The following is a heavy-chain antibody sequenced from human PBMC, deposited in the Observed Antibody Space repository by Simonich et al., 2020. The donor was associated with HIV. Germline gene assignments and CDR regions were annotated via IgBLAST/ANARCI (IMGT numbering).Heavy chain of an antibody. CDR3: ARTGDRVFDY. D-gene: IGHD1-1*01. V-gene: IGHV4-34*01. J-gene: IGHJ4*02. Sequence: QVQLQQWGAGLLKPSETLSLPRAVYGGYLSGYYWSWTRQSPEQGLELIGEIKHSGITNYNPSLKSRVTILVDTSKIQFSLKLSSVTAADTAVYFCARTGDRVFDYWGQGILVTVSS. CDR1: GGYLSGYY. CDR2: IKHSGIT.